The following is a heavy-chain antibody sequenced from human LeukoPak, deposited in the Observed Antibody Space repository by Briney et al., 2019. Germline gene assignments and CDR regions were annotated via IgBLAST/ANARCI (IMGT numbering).Heavy chain of an antibody. V-gene: IGHV3-23*01. CDR3: TKDHRSCVGPSCLLHQD. CDR1: GFLFDNYA. Sequence: GGSLRLSCAASGFLFDNYAMLGVRPASGEGRVGVSTKSYCGVNTWYADYVKGRFTISRDNSKSTLELLLTSLRTEDTAIYYCTKDHRSCVGPSCLLHQDWGQGGLVTVPS. D-gene: IGHD2-2*01. J-gene: IGHJ4*02. CDR2: KSYCGVNT.